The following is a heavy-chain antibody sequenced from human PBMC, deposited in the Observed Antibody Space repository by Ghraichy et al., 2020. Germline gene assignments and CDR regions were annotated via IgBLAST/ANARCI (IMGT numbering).Heavy chain of an antibody. D-gene: IGHD6-19*01. CDR1: GGSISNYY. Sequence: SETLSLTCTVSGGSISNYYWSWIRQPAGKGLELIGRIYTSASTYNPSLKSRVTMSADTSKNQFSLNLSSVTAADTAIYYCARAGIAVVGNYYSYGMDVWGRGTTVTVSS. CDR2: IYTSAST. J-gene: IGHJ6*02. V-gene: IGHV4-4*07. CDR3: ARAGIAVVGNYYSYGMDV.